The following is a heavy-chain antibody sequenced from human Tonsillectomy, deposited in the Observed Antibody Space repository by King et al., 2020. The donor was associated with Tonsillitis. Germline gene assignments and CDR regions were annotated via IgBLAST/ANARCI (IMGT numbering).Heavy chain of an antibody. CDR3: ARGSATTYYYMDV. V-gene: IGHV4-34*01. CDR2: INHSGST. J-gene: IGHJ6*03. D-gene: IGHD1-26*01. CDR1: GGSFRGYS. Sequence: VQLQQWGAGLLKPSETLSLTCAVYGGSFRGYSWSGIRQPPGKGLEWIGEINHSGSTNYTPSLKSRVTLSVDTSKTQFSLKLSSVTAADTAVYYCARGSATTYYYMDVWGKGTTVTVSS.